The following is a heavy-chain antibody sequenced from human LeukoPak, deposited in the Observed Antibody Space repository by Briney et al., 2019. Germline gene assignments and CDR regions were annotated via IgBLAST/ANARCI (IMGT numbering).Heavy chain of an antibody. Sequence: SETLSLTCTVSGGSISSYYWSWIRQPPGKGLEWIGYIYYSGSTNYNPSLKSRVTISVDTSKNQFSLKLSSVTAADTAVYYCARGTLQTYYYDSSGYYPPLYYFDYWGQGTLVTVSS. CDR1: GGSISSYY. CDR2: IYYSGST. J-gene: IGHJ4*02. CDR3: ARGTLQTYYYDSSGYYPPLYYFDY. V-gene: IGHV4-59*01. D-gene: IGHD3-22*01.